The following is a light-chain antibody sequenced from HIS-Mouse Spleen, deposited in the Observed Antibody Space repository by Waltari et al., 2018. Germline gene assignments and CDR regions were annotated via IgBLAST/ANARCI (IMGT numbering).Light chain of an antibody. V-gene: IGLV1-47*01. J-gene: IGLJ3*02. CDR2: RNN. CDR3: AAWDDSLSGWV. Sequence: QSVLTQPPSASGTPGQRVTISCSGSSSNIGSNYVYWYQQLPGTAPKLLIYRNNPRPSGVPDRFSGSKSGTSASLAISGLLSEDEADYYCAAWDDSLSGWVFGGGTKLTVL. CDR1: SSNIGSNY.